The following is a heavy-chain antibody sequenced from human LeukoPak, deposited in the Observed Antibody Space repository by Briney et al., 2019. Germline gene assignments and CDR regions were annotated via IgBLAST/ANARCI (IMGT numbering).Heavy chain of an antibody. CDR2: IYTSGST. V-gene: IGHV4-4*07. CDR3: AKKNSGSYREIDY. Sequence: PSETLSLTCTVSGGSISSYYWSWIRQPAGKGLEWIGRIYTSGSTNYNASLKSRVSMSVDTSKNQFSLKLSSVTAADTAVFYCAKKNSGSYREIDYWGQGTLVTVSS. CDR1: GGSISSYY. J-gene: IGHJ4*02. D-gene: IGHD1-26*01.